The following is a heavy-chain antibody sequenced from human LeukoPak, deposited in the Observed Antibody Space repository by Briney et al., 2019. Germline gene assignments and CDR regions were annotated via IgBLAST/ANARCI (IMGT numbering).Heavy chain of an antibody. D-gene: IGHD4-17*01. J-gene: IGHJ4*02. V-gene: IGHV1-18*01. CDR3: ARDRDYGDYNTQDLFVY. CDR2: ISAYNGNT. CDR1: GGTFSSYA. Sequence: ASVRVSCKASGGTFSSYAISWVRQAPGQGLEWMGWISAYNGNTNYAQRLQGRVTMTTDTSTSTAYMELRSLRSDDTAVYYCARDRDYGDYNTQDLFVYWGQGTLVTVSS.